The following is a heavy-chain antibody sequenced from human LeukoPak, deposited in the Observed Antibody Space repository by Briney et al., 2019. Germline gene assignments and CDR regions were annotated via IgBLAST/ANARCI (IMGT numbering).Heavy chain of an antibody. D-gene: IGHD5-18*01. CDR1: GGSFSGYY. CDR2: INHSGST. Sequence: SETLSLTCAVYGGSFSGYYWSWIRQPPGKGLEWIGEINHSGSTNYNPSLKSRVTISVDTSKNQFSLKLSSVTAADTAVYYCARAATANYAFDIWGQGTMVTVSS. J-gene: IGHJ3*02. CDR3: ARAATANYAFDI. V-gene: IGHV4-34*01.